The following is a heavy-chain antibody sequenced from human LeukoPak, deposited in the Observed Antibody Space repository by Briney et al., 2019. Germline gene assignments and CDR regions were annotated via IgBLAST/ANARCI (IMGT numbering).Heavy chain of an antibody. Sequence: RAGGSLRLSCAASGFTFSNFALHWVRQAPGKGLEWVSFIRSDGSNKYYADSVKGRFTISRDNSKNTLYLQMDSLRAEDTAVYYCARGRGYSVSSDAFDIWGQGTMVTVSS. D-gene: IGHD5/OR15-5a*01. V-gene: IGHV3-30*02. CDR3: ARGRGYSVSSDAFDI. J-gene: IGHJ3*02. CDR2: IRSDGSNK. CDR1: GFTFSNFA.